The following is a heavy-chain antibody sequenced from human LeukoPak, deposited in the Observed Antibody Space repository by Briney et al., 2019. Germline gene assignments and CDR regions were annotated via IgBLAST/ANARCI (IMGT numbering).Heavy chain of an antibody. CDR2: IKSKTDGGTT. V-gene: IGHV3-15*01. Sequence: GGSLRLSCAASGFTFSNAWMSWVRQAPGKGLEWVGRIKSKTDGGTTDYAAPVKGRFTISRDDSKNTLYLQMNSLKTEDTAVYYCTTDRYSGSYPSPDYYYYGMDVWGQGTTVTVSS. J-gene: IGHJ6*02. CDR1: GFTFSNAW. D-gene: IGHD1-26*01. CDR3: TTDRYSGSYPSPDYYYYGMDV.